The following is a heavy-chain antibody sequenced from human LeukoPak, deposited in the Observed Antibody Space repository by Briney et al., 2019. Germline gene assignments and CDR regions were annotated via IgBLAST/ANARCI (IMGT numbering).Heavy chain of an antibody. D-gene: IGHD1-26*01. CDR2: TSGSGGST. CDR1: GFTFSSYA. J-gene: IGHJ4*02. V-gene: IGHV3-23*01. CDR3: AKKGPIVGATTAYYFDY. Sequence: PGGSLRLSCAASGFTFSSYAMSWVRQAPGKGLEWVSATSGSGGSTYYADSVKGRFTISRDNSKNTLYLQMNSLRAEDTAAYYCAKKGPIVGATTAYYFDYWGQGTLVTVSS.